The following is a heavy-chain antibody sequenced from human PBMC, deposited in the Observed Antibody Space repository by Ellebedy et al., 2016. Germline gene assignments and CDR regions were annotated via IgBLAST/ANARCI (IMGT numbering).Heavy chain of an antibody. Sequence: GGSLRLSCAASGFTFSNYGMHWVRQAPGKGLEWVAVIWFDGSNKHYGESVKGRFSISRDNPKNTLYLQMNSLRAEDTAVYYCARETKDYYGSGTYAYYFYGMDVWGHGTTVTVSS. CDR3: ARETKDYYGSGTYAYYFYGMDV. V-gene: IGHV3-33*01. J-gene: IGHJ6*02. CDR2: IWFDGSNK. D-gene: IGHD3-10*01. CDR1: GFTFSNYG.